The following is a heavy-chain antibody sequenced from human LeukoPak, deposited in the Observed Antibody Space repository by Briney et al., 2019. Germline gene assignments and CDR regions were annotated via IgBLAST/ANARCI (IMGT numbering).Heavy chain of an antibody. Sequence: QPGGSLRLSCAASGFTFSDFAMIWVRQPPGKGLEWVSSTFQGGGEIHYADSVKGRFTISRDNSKNTLYLQMNSLRAEDTAVYYCAKVTYGSGTYGAFDYWGQGTLVTVSS. CDR3: AKVTYGSGTYGAFDY. CDR1: GFTFSDFA. D-gene: IGHD3-10*01. J-gene: IGHJ4*02. V-gene: IGHV3-23*01. CDR2: TFQGGGEI.